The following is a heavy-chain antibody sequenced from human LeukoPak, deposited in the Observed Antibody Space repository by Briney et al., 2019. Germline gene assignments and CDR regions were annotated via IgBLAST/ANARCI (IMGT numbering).Heavy chain of an antibody. Sequence: ASVKVSCKASGYTFTGYYMHWVRQAPGQGLEWMGWINPNSGGTNYAQKFQGRVTMTRDTSISTAYMELSRLRSDDTAVYYCARVPGIPGAGEGFDYWGQGTLVTVSS. CDR2: INPNSGGT. CDR1: GYTFTGYY. J-gene: IGHJ4*02. V-gene: IGHV1-2*02. D-gene: IGHD1-26*01. CDR3: ARVPGIPGAGEGFDY.